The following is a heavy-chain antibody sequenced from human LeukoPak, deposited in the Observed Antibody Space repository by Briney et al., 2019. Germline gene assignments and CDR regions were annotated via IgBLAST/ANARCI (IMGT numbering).Heavy chain of an antibody. CDR3: ARGPQWRGDYYYKDV. CDR1: GYSFTNFD. CDR2: MNPNSGNK. D-gene: IGHD6-19*01. Sequence: ASVKVSCKASGYSFTNFDINWVRQATGQGLEWMGWMNPNSGNKGYAQNFQGRVTMTMNTSITTAYMELSSLRSEDTAVYYCARGPQWRGDYYYKDVWGRGTTVTVSS. J-gene: IGHJ6*03. V-gene: IGHV1-8*01.